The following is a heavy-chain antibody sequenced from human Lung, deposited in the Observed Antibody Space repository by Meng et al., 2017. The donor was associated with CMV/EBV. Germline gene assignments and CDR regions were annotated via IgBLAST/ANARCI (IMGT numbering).Heavy chain of an antibody. J-gene: IGHJ4*02. V-gene: IGHV3-66*02. D-gene: IGHD6-13*01. Sequence: GEXXKISCAASGFFVSSNYMSWVRQAPGGGLEWVSVLYTGGITYYADSVRGRFTISRDNSKNTVFLQMSSLRPEDTAVYFCARGRSSSWFDYWGQGTLVTVSS. CDR2: LYTGGIT. CDR1: GFFVSSNY. CDR3: ARGRSSSWFDY.